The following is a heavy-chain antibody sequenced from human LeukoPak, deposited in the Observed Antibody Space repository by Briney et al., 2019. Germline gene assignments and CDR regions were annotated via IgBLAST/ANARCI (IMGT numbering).Heavy chain of an antibody. J-gene: IGHJ6*03. Sequence: SQTLSLTCTVSGGSISSGGYYWSWIRQHPGKGLEWIGYTYYSGSTYYNPSLKSRVTISVDTSKNQFSLKLSSVTAADTAVYYCARGGAYYYYMDVWGKGTTVTVSS. D-gene: IGHD4/OR15-4a*01. V-gene: IGHV4-31*03. CDR1: GGSISSGGYY. CDR2: TYYSGST. CDR3: ARGGAYYYYMDV.